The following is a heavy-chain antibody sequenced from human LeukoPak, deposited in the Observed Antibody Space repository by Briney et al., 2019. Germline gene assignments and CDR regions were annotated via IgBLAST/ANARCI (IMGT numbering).Heavy chain of an antibody. CDR1: GFTFSSYA. D-gene: IGHD1-26*01. CDR3: ARLVGDRTIYDY. Sequence: ALRLSCAASGFTFSSYAMHWVRQAPGKGLEWVAVISYDGSNKYYADSVKGRFTISRDNAKNSLYLQMNSLRVEDTAVYYCARLVGDRTIYDYWGQGTLVTVSS. V-gene: IGHV3-30-3*01. CDR2: ISYDGSNK. J-gene: IGHJ4*02.